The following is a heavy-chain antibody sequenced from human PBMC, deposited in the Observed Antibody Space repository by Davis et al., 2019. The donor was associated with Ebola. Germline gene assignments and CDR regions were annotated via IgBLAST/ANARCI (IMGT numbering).Heavy chain of an antibody. J-gene: IGHJ4*02. Sequence: PSETLSLTCAASGFTFSSYGMLWVRQAPGKGPEWVTVISYDGSRKYYGDSVKGRFTISRDNSKNTLLLQMNSLRTEDTAVYYCARDRGLQPLDSWGQGTLVTVSS. CDR1: GFTFSSYG. V-gene: IGHV3-30*03. CDR2: ISYDGSRK. D-gene: IGHD4-11*01. CDR3: ARDRGLQPLDS.